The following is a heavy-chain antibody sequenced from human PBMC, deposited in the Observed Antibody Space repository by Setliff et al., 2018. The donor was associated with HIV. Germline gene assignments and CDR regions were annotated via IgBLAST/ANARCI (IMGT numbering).Heavy chain of an antibody. V-gene: IGHV4-39*01. CDR2: IYYSGST. CDR3: ARQQHSSDLKIWNY. D-gene: IGHD6-19*01. J-gene: IGHJ4*02. CDR1: GGSISGSNYY. Sequence: SETLSLTCTVSGGSISGSNYYWGWIRQPPGRGLEWVGSIYYSGSTYYSPSLKSRVTISVDTSKNQFSLTLTSVTAADTAVYYCARQQHSSDLKIWNYWGQGTLVTVSS.